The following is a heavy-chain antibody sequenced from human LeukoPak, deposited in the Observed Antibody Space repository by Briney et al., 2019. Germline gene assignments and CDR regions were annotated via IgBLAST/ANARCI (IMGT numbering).Heavy chain of an antibody. CDR3: ARGKPEYYDFRSGYYPNYYYYYYMDV. J-gene: IGHJ6*03. V-gene: IGHV3-7*01. CDR2: INQDGSEE. Sequence: GGSLRLSCAASGFTFSNYWMTWVRQAPGKGLEWVAHINQDGSEEHYMDSVKARFTISRDNAKNSLSLQMNSLRAEDTAVYYCARGKPEYYDFRSGYYPNYYYYYYMDVWGKGTTVTVSS. D-gene: IGHD3-3*01. CDR1: GFTFSNYW.